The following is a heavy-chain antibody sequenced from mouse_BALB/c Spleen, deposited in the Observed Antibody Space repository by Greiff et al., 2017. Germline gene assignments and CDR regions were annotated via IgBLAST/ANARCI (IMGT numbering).Heavy chain of an antibody. D-gene: IGHD2-1*01. V-gene: IGHV5-6-4*01. CDR1: GFTFSSYT. J-gene: IGHJ1*01. CDR3: TRDYYGNYDGYWYFDV. CDR2: ISSGGSYT. Sequence: EVKVVESGGGLVKPGGSLKLSCAASGFTFSSYTMSWVRQTPEKRLEWVATISSGGSYTYYPDSVKGRFTISRDNAKNTLYLQMSSLKSEDTAMYYCTRDYYGNYDGYWYFDVWGAGTTVTVSS.